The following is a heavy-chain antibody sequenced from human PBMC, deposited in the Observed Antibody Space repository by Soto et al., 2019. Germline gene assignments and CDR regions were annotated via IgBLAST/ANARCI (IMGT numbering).Heavy chain of an antibody. D-gene: IGHD1-26*01. CDR3: ARDQWEQDFDY. CDR1: GFTFSGYS. J-gene: IGHJ4*02. Sequence: GGSLRLSCAASGFTFSGYSMYWVRQAPGKGLEWVSYISSSGTSIYYADSVKGRFTISRDNTKNSLYLQMNSLRAEDTAVYYCARDQWEQDFDYWGQGTLVTVSS. CDR2: ISSSGTSI. V-gene: IGHV3-48*01.